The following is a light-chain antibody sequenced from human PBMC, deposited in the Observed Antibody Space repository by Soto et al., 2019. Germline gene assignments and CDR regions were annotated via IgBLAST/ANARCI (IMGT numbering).Light chain of an antibody. CDR2: AAS. Sequence: DIQMTQSPSAMSASVVDRVTITCRASQGIDNYLAWFQQKPGKVPQRLIYAASTLQSGVPSRFSGSGSGTEFTLTISSLQPEDFATYYCLQHRSYPLTFGGGTKVDI. J-gene: IGKJ4*01. V-gene: IGKV1-17*03. CDR3: LQHRSYPLT. CDR1: QGIDNY.